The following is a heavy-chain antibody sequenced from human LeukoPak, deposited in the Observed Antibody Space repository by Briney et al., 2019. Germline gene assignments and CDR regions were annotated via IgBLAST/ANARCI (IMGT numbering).Heavy chain of an antibody. V-gene: IGHV3-7*01. Sequence: PGGSLRLSCAVSGFTLSSYWMSWVRQAPGKGLEWVANIKQDGSEKYYVDSVKGRFTISRDNAKNSLYLQMNSLRAEDTAVYYCAKDHDGVVTDAFDIWGQGTMVTVSS. CDR3: AKDHDGVVTDAFDI. CDR1: GFTLSSYW. D-gene: IGHD2-21*02. CDR2: IKQDGSEK. J-gene: IGHJ3*02.